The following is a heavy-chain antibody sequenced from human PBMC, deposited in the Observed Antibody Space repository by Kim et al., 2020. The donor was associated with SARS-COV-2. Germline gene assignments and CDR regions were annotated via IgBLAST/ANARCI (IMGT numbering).Heavy chain of an antibody. Sequence: SETLSLTCAVYGGSFSGYYWRWIRQPPGKGLEWIGEINHSGSTNYNPSLKSRVTISVDTSKNQFSLKLSSVTAADTAVYYCARAPYDFWSGYRFDYWGQGTLVTVSS. D-gene: IGHD3-3*01. CDR2: INHSGST. CDR3: ARAPYDFWSGYRFDY. J-gene: IGHJ4*02. CDR1: GGSFSGYY. V-gene: IGHV4-34*01.